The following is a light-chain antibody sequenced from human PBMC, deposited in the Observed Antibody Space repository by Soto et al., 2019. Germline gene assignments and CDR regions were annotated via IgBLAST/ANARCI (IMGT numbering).Light chain of an antibody. CDR3: GAWDRSLTGGV. J-gene: IGLJ3*02. V-gene: IGLV1-51*02. CDR1: SSNIGSYS. CDR2: ENN. Sequence: QSVLTQPPSVSAAPGQKVTISCSGSSSNIGSYSVSWYQQLPGSAPKLLIHENNKRPSGIPDRFSGSKSGTSATLGITGLQAGDDSDYDCGAWDRSLTGGVFGGGTKLTVL.